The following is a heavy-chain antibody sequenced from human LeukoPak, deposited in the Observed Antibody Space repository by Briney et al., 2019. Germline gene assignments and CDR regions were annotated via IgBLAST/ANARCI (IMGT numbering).Heavy chain of an antibody. J-gene: IGHJ4*02. CDR3: ARDLDPSSSPFPYYFDY. CDR1: GFTFSTFA. CDR2: IFPSGGEI. V-gene: IGHV3-23*01. Sequence: PGGSLRLSCAASGFTFSTFAMIWVRQPPGKGLEWVSSIFPSGGEIHYADSVRGRFTISRDNSKSTLSLQMNSLRAEDTAVYYCARDLDPSSSPFPYYFDYWGQGTLVTVSS. D-gene: IGHD6-6*01.